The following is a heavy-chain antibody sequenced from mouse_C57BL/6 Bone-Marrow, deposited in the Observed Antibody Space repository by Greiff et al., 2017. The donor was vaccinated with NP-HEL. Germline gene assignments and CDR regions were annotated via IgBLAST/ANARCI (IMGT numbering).Heavy chain of an antibody. CDR3: ARRYYGSSYHFDY. J-gene: IGHJ2*01. D-gene: IGHD1-1*01. CDR2: IYPRSGNT. CDR1: GYTFTSYG. Sequence: QVQLKESGAELARPGASVKLSCKASGYTFTSYGISWVKQRTGQGLEWIGEIYPRSGNTYYNEKFKGKATLTADKSSSTAYMELRSLTSEDSAVYFCARRYYGSSYHFDYWGQGTTLTVSS. V-gene: IGHV1-81*01.